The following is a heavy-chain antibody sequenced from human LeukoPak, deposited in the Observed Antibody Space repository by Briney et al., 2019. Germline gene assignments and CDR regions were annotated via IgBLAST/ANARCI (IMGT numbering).Heavy chain of an antibody. V-gene: IGHV4-59*08. D-gene: IGHD3-22*01. CDR3: AGSNYYDSSGYYYFDY. J-gene: IGHJ4*02. CDR1: GGSISSYY. CDR2: IYYSGST. Sequence: SETLSPTCTVSGGSISSYYWSWIRQPPGKGLEWIGYIYYSGSTNYNPSLKSRVTISVDTSKNQFSLKLSSVTAADTAVYYCAGSNYYDSSGYYYFDYWGQGTLVTVSS.